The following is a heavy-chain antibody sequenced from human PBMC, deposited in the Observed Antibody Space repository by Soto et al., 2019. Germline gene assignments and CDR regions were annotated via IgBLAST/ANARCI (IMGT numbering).Heavy chain of an antibody. CDR3: ARGTWGQPGVGMDF. CDR2: ISSRVGTK. CDR1: GFSFSTYE. J-gene: IGHJ6*02. D-gene: IGHD1-26*01. V-gene: IGHV3-48*03. Sequence: EVQLVEAGGGWVQPGGSLRLSCVASGFSFSTYEMDWVRQAPGRGLGWVSYISSRVGTKYYADSVKGRFTISRDNAKNTLYLQMNSLRVEDTAVYFCARGTWGQPGVGMDFWGQGTTVTVSS.